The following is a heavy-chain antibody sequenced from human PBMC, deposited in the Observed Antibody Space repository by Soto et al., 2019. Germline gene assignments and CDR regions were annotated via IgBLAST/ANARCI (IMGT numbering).Heavy chain of an antibody. CDR1: VDSVSSNSAA. Sequence: PSQTLSLTCAISVDSVSSNSAAWNWIRQSPSRGLEWLGRTYYRSKWYNDYAVSVKSRITINPDTSKNQFSLQLNSVTPEDTAVYYCARDLTLLSTYSSGWFDYWGQGTLVTVSS. CDR3: ARDLTLLSTYSSGWFDY. J-gene: IGHJ4*02. CDR2: TYYRSKWYN. V-gene: IGHV6-1*01. D-gene: IGHD6-19*01.